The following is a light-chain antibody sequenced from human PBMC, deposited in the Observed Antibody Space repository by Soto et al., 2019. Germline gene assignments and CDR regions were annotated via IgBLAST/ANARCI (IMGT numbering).Light chain of an antibody. Sequence: QSALTQPASVSGSPGQSITISCTGTSSDIGRYHLVSWYQQHPGKPPKLMIYEATNRPSGVSNRFSGSKSGNTASLTISGLQAEDEADYYCSLYASTNTFMFGGGTKLTVL. CDR1: SSDIGRYHL. J-gene: IGLJ3*02. V-gene: IGLV2-23*02. CDR3: SLYASTNTFM. CDR2: EAT.